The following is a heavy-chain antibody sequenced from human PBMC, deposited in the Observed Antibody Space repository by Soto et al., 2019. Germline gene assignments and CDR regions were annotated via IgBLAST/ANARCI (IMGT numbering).Heavy chain of an antibody. CDR1: GFTFSSYA. CDR3: AKWDALIVVVVAATPRYFQH. V-gene: IGHV3-23*01. Sequence: PGGSLRLSCAASGFTFSSYAMSWVRQAPGKGLEWVSAISGSGGSTYYADSVKGRFTISRDNSKNTLYLQMNSLRAEDTAVYYCAKWDALIVVVVAATPRYFQHWGQGTLVTV. J-gene: IGHJ1*01. D-gene: IGHD2-15*01. CDR2: ISGSGGST.